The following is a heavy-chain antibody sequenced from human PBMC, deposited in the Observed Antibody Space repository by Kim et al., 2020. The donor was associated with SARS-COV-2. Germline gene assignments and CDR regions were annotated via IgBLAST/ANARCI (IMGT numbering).Heavy chain of an antibody. CDR2: INTNTGNP. D-gene: IGHD3-10*01. CDR3: ARGPNQNYYGSGSYYYYYGMDV. J-gene: IGHJ6*02. CDR1: GYTFTSYA. V-gene: IGHV7-4-1*02. Sequence: ASVKVSCKASGYTFTSYAMNWVRQAPGQGLEWMGWINTNTGNPTYAQGFTGRFVFSLDTSVSTAYLQISSLKAEDTAVYYCARGPNQNYYGSGSYYYYYGMDVWGQGTTVTVSS.